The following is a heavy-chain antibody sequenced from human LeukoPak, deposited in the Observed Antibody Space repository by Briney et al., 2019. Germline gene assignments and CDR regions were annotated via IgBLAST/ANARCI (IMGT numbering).Heavy chain of an antibody. J-gene: IGHJ5*02. CDR1: GGSISSGGYY. CDR2: IYYSGST. Sequence: SETLSLTCTVSGGSISSGGYYWSWIRQHPGKGLEWIGYIYYSGSTYYNPSLKSRVTISVDTSKNQFSLKLSSVTAADTAVYYCARSLYYYGSGSHNWFDPWGQGTLVTVS. V-gene: IGHV4-31*03. D-gene: IGHD3-10*01. CDR3: ARSLYYYGSGSHNWFDP.